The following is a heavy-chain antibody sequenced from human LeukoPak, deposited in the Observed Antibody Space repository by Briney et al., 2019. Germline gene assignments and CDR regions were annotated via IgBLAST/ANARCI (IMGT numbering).Heavy chain of an antibody. J-gene: IGHJ3*02. V-gene: IGHV3-7*03. Sequence: GGSLRLSCAASGFTFSSYWMSWVRQAPGKGLECVANIKEDGSEEYYVDSVKGRFSISRDNAKNSLYLQMNSLRAEDTALYYCAKAPSGWTARRAFDIWGQGTMVTVSS. CDR2: IKEDGSEE. CDR3: AKAPSGWTARRAFDI. CDR1: GFTFSSYW. D-gene: IGHD6-19*01.